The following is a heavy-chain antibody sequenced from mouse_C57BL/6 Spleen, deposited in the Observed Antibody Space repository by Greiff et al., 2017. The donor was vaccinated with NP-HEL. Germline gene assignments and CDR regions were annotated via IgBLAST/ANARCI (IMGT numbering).Heavy chain of an antibody. Sequence: EVMLVESGGGLVQPGGSMKLSCGASGFTFSNYWMNWVRQSPEKGLEWVAQIRLKSDNYATHYAESVKGRFTISRDDSKSSVYLQMNNLRAEDTGIYYCTEITTVEVTTVVGGYFDVWGTGTTVTVSS. CDR3: TEITTVEVTTVVGGYFDV. CDR1: GFTFSNYW. CDR2: IRLKSDNYAT. D-gene: IGHD1-1*01. V-gene: IGHV6-3*01. J-gene: IGHJ1*03.